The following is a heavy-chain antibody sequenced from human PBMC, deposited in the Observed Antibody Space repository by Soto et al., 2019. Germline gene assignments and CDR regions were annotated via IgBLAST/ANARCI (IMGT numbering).Heavy chain of an antibody. V-gene: IGHV4-39*01. CDR3: ARRLGGYYDSSGYHR. D-gene: IGHD3-22*01. CDR1: RGSISSSIYY. J-gene: IGHJ4*02. Sequence: SETLSLTCTVSRGSISSSIYYWGWIHQPPRKGPEWIGSISXSGSPYYNPSLKSRVTISVATSKNQFSLKLSSVTAADTAVYYCARRLGGYYDSSGYHRWGQGTLVTVSS. CDR2: ISXSGSP.